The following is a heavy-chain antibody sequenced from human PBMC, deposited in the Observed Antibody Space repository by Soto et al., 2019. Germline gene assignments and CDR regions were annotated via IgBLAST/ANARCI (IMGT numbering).Heavy chain of an antibody. CDR2: INHSGSA. V-gene: IGHV4-39*07. CDR1: GSSISSGGYI. CDR3: ARDFSISTSCMRPVSYYYYGMDV. J-gene: IGHJ6*02. Sequence: SETLSLTCTVSGSSISSGGYIWTWIRQTPGKGLQWIGQINHSGSANYNPSLKSRVTISVHTSNSQFSLELSSVTAADTAVYYCARDFSISTSCMRPVSYYYYGMDVWGQGTTVTVSS. D-gene: IGHD2-2*01.